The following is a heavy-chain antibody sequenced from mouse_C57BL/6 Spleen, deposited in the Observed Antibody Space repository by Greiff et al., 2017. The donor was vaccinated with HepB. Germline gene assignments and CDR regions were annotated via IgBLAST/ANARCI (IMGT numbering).Heavy chain of an antibody. J-gene: IGHJ4*01. CDR2: INPNNGGT. Sequence: VQLQQSGPELVKPGASVKIPCKASGYTFTDYNMDWVKQSHGKSLEWIGDINPNNGGTIYNQKFKGKATLTVDKSSSTAYMELRSLTSEDTAVYYCERMATVVATDYAMDYWGQGTSVTVSS. D-gene: IGHD1-1*01. CDR1: GYTFTDYN. V-gene: IGHV1-18*01. CDR3: ERMATVVATDYAMDY.